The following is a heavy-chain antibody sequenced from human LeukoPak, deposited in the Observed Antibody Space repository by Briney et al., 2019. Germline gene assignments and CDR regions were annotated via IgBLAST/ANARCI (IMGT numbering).Heavy chain of an antibody. CDR1: GITFSTSA. V-gene: IGHV3-23*01. Sequence: SGGSLRLSCAASGITFSTSAMSRVRQAPGKGLEWVSAISGSGGSTYYADSVKGRFTISRDNSKSTLHLQMNSLRVDDTAVYYCAKLLRGTVVPFYDYWGQGTLVTVSS. D-gene: IGHD3-10*01. J-gene: IGHJ4*02. CDR3: AKLLRGTVVPFYDY. CDR2: ISGSGGST.